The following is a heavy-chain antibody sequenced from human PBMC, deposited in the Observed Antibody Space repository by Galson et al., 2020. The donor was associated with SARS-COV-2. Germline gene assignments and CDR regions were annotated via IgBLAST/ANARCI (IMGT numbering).Heavy chain of an antibody. D-gene: IGHD3-22*01. V-gene: IGHV1-24*01. CDR1: GYTLTELS. CDR3: ATGAANYYDSSGYSRYYYYYYGMDG. Sequence: ASVKVSCKVSGYTLTELSMHWVRQAPGKGLEWMGGFDPEDGETIYAQKFQGRVTMTEDTSTDTAYMELSSLRSEDTAVYYCATGAANYYDSSGYSRYYYYYYGMDGWGQGTTVTVSS. J-gene: IGHJ6*02. CDR2: FDPEDGET.